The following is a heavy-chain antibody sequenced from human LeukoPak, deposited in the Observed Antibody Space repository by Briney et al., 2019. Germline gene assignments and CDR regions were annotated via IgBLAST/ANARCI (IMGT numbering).Heavy chain of an antibody. CDR1: GFTFSDYA. Sequence: GGSLRLSCTASGFTFSDYAVNWVRQAPGKGLEWVAFIRSKAYGGTTEYAASVKGRFTFSRDDSKSIAYLQMNNLKTEDTAVCYCTRDGGFLYYLDYWGQGALVTVSS. J-gene: IGHJ4*02. D-gene: IGHD2-15*01. CDR3: TRDGGFLYYLDY. CDR2: IRSKAYGGTT. V-gene: IGHV3-49*04.